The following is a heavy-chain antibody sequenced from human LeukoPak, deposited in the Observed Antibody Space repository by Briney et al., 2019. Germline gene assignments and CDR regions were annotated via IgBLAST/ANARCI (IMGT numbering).Heavy chain of an antibody. J-gene: IGHJ4*02. D-gene: IGHD5-18*01. Sequence: KPSQTLSLTCTVSGGSISEGNHFWTWIRQPAGKGLERIGRIFPGGSVNYNPSLESRLTLSIDTSKNQFSLKLSSVTTADTAVYYCARGESVDTAMWHFDYWGQGTLVTVSS. CDR2: IFPGGSV. CDR1: GGSISEGNHF. CDR3: ARGESVDTAMWHFDY. V-gene: IGHV4-61*02.